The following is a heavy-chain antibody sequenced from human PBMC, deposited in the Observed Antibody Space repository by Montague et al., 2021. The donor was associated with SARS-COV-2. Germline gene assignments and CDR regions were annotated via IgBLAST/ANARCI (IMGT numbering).Heavy chain of an antibody. Sequence: SETLSLTCTVSGDSIRNSDYSWGWVRQPPGKGLEWIGNIYNGGTTSYNPSLKSRVTIFVDTSKNQFSLKLSFVTAADTAVYYCATRTRYPQNDFGFWGQGTLVTVSS. V-gene: IGHV4-39*01. J-gene: IGHJ4*02. D-gene: IGHD2-15*01. CDR2: IYNGGTT. CDR3: ATRTRYPQNDFGF. CDR1: GDSIRNSDYS.